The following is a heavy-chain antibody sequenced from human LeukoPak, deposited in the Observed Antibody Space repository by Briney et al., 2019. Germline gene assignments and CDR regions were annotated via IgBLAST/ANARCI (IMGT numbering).Heavy chain of an antibody. J-gene: IGHJ4*02. Sequence: RGSLRLSCAASGFMFSSYWMTWVRQAPGKGLEWVANIKQDGSEKYYMSSVRGRFTISRDNAKNSLYLQMNNVRAEDTAVYYCAREEVRSFDNWGQGTLVTVSS. V-gene: IGHV3-7*03. CDR2: IKQDGSEK. CDR1: GFMFSSYW. CDR3: AREEVRSFDN. D-gene: IGHD5-24*01.